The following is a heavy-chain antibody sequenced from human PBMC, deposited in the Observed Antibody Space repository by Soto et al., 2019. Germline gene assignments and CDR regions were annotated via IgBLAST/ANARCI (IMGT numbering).Heavy chain of an antibody. J-gene: IGHJ3*02. Sequence: QVQLQESGPGLVKPSDTLSLTCAVSGYSISSSNWWGWIRQPPGKGLEWIGYIYYSGSTYYNPSLKSRVTMSVDTPKNQFSLKVASVTAVDTAVYYCASKEVGASALDIWGQGTMVTVSS. D-gene: IGHD1-26*01. V-gene: IGHV4-28*01. CDR2: IYYSGST. CDR1: GYSISSSNW. CDR3: ASKEVGASALDI.